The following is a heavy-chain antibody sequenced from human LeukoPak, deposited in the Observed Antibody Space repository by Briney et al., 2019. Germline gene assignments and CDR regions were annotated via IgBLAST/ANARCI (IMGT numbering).Heavy chain of an antibody. J-gene: IGHJ4*02. CDR3: ASPRSGYRYTFDY. CDR2: ISTSGST. CDR1: AASISNYY. D-gene: IGHD3-22*01. Sequence: SETLSLTCAVSAASISNYYWSWIRQAPGKGLEWIGYISTSGSTNYNPSLKSRVSISLDTSKNRFSLNLNFVTPADTAVYYCASPRSGYRYTFDYWGQGALVTVSP. V-gene: IGHV4-4*09.